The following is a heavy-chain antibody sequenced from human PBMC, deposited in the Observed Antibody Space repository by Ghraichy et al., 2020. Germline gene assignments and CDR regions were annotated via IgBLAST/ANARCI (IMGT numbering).Heavy chain of an antibody. CDR2: TYYMSKWYN. CDR1: GDSVSGNSAA. CDR3: ARWVHDAGYFDS. V-gene: IGHV6-1*01. J-gene: IGHJ4*02. Sequence: SQTLSLTCAISGDSVSGNSAAWNWIRQSPSRGLEWLGRTYYMSKWYNQYAVSLKSRITISADTSTNHVSLQLNSVTPEDAAVYFCARWVHDAGYFDSWGQGTLVTVSS. D-gene: IGHD1-1*01.